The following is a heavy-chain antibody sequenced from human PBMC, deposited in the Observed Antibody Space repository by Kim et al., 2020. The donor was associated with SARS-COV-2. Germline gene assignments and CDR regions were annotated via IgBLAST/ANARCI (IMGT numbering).Heavy chain of an antibody. CDR1: GFAVSANY. D-gene: IGHD3-10*01. J-gene: IGHJ5*02. CDR2: ISSGGNT. V-gene: IGHV3-53*01. CDR3: GGGGAPGFCRVPFTP. Sequence: GGSLRLSCAVSGFAVSANYVSWVRQGPGKGLEWVSTISSGGNTNYAASVKGRFITSRDNSKNTLFLQMNSLRVEDTAIYFCGGGGAPGFCRVPFTPWGQGTRVIVSS.